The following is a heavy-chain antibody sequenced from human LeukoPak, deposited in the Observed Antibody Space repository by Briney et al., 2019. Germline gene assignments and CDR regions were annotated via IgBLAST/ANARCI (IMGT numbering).Heavy chain of an antibody. CDR2: ISYDGSNK. CDR1: GFTFSSYG. CDR3: AKDSGSSGMDV. V-gene: IGHV3-30*18. D-gene: IGHD1-26*01. J-gene: IGHJ6*02. Sequence: GGSLRLSCAASGFTFSSYGMHWVRQAPGKGLEWVVVISYDGSNKYYADSVKGRFTISRDNSKNTLYLQMNSLRAEDTAVYYCAKDSGSSGMDVWGQRTTVTVSS.